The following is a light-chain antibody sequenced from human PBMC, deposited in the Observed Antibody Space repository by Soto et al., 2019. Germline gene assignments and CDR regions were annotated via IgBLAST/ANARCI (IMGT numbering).Light chain of an antibody. J-gene: IGKJ3*01. CDR1: QDIRKY. Sequence: DIQMTQSPSSLSASVGDRVTITCQVSQDIRKYLSWYQQKPGRAPKLLIYGASNLETGVPSRFSGSGYGSDLTFIISSLQPEDVATYFCQHYDHLPPFTFGPGTKV. V-gene: IGKV1-33*01. CDR2: GAS. CDR3: QHYDHLPPFT.